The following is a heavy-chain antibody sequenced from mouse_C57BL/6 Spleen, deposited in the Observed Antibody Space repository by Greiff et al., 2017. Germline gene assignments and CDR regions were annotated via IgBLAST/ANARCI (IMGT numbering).Heavy chain of an antibody. Sequence: VQLQQSGAELVKPGASVKLSCTASGFNIKDYYMHWVKQRTEQGLAWIGRIDPEDGETKYAPKFQGKATITADTSSNTAYLQLSSLTSEDTAVYYCASYYYGSSCGYFDVWGTGTTVTVSS. CDR2: IDPEDGET. CDR3: ASYYYGSSCGYFDV. D-gene: IGHD1-1*01. CDR1: GFNIKDYY. J-gene: IGHJ1*03. V-gene: IGHV14-2*01.